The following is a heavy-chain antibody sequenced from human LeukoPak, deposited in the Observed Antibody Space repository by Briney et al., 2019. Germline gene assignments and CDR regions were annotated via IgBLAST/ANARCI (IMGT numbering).Heavy chain of an antibody. CDR1: GGSISSYY. Sequence: PSETLSLTCTVSGGSISSYYWSWIRQPAGKGLEWIGRIYTSGSTNYNPSLKNRVTMSVDTSKNQFSLKLSSVTAADTAVYYCAREEMDCSSTSCYWFWFDPWGQGTLVTVSS. CDR3: AREEMDCSSTSCYWFWFDP. V-gene: IGHV4-4*07. D-gene: IGHD2-2*01. CDR2: IYTSGST. J-gene: IGHJ5*02.